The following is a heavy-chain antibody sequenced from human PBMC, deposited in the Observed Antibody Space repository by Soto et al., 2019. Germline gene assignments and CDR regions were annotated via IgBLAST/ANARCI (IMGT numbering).Heavy chain of an antibody. V-gene: IGHV4-4*07. Sequence: NPFETLSLTCTVSGGSINTSYWSWVRQPAGKGLEWIGRIFSSGSTSFNPSLESRVAMSVDTSKNHFSLNLSSVTAADMAVYYCAREGSYSAYNFAHGIQLWSFDFWGQGALVTVSS. CDR1: GGSINTSY. CDR2: IFSSGST. J-gene: IGHJ4*02. CDR3: AREGSYSAYNFAHGIQLWSFDF. D-gene: IGHD5-12*01.